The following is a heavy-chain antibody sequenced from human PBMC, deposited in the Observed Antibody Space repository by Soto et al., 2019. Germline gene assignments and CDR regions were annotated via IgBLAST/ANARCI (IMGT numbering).Heavy chain of an antibody. CDR3: ARDHSSGWSEYFQH. V-gene: IGHV3-33*01. D-gene: IGHD6-19*01. CDR1: GFTFSSYG. J-gene: IGHJ1*01. Sequence: GGSLRLSCAASGFTFSSYGMHWARQAPGKGLEWVAVIWYDGSNKYYADSVKGRFTISRDNSKNTLYLQMNSLRAEDTAVYYCARDHSSGWSEYFQHWGQGTLVTVSS. CDR2: IWYDGSNK.